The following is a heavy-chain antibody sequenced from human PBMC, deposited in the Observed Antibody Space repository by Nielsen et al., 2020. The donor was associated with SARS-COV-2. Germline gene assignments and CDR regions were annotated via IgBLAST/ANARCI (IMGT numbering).Heavy chain of an antibody. V-gene: IGHV3-23*01. CDR1: GFTFNIYA. D-gene: IGHD3-10*01. CDR3: ARGGTGRGDYYYYGMDV. Sequence: GGSLRLSCAASGFTFNIYAMAWVRRAPGRGLQWVTGVSASGGSTYYTDSVKGRFTISRDNCKNTLYLQMNSLRAEDTAVYYCARGGTGRGDYYYYGMDVWGQGTTVTVSS. CDR2: VSASGGST. J-gene: IGHJ6*02.